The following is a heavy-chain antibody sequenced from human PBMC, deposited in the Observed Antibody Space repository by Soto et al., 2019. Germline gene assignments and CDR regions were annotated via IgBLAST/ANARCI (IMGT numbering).Heavy chain of an antibody. Sequence: QITLKESGPTLVKPTQTLTLTCTFSGFSLSTSGVGVGWIRQPPGKALEWLALLYWDDDKRYSPSLKSRLTIPKDTAKNQVVLTMTNMDPVDTATYYCAHSLNTVTGIYWGQGTLVTVSS. D-gene: IGHD4-17*01. V-gene: IGHV2-5*02. CDR1: GFSLSTSGVG. CDR2: LYWDDDK. CDR3: AHSLNTVTGIY. J-gene: IGHJ4*02.